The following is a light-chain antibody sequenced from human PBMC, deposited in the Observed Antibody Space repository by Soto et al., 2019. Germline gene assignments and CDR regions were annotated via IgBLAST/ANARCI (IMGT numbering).Light chain of an antibody. J-gene: IGKJ1*01. CDR1: QGIRND. CDR2: TAS. Sequence: AIQMTQSPSSLSASVGDRVTITCRASQGIRNDLGWYQQKPGKAPKLMIYTASSLQSGVPSRFSGSGSGTDFTLTISSLQPEDFATYYCLQDSNYPWTFGQGTKVEIK. V-gene: IGKV1-6*01. CDR3: LQDSNYPWT.